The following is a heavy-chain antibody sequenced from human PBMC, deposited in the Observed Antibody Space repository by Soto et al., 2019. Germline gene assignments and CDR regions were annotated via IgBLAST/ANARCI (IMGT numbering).Heavy chain of an antibody. V-gene: IGHV4-39*01. CDR2: IYYSGST. Sequence: QLPLQESGPGLVKPSETLSLTCTVSGGSISSSSYYWGWIRQPPGKGLEWIGSIYYSGSTYYNPSLKSRVTISVDTSKNQFSLKLSSVTAADTAVYYCARGDTMVRGVSEFDYWGQGTLVTVSS. CDR1: GGSISSSSYY. J-gene: IGHJ4*02. D-gene: IGHD3-10*01. CDR3: ARGDTMVRGVSEFDY.